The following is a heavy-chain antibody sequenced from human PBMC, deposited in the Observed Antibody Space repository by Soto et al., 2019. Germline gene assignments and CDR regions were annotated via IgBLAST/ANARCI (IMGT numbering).Heavy chain of an antibody. Sequence: GLTLVNRTQALALTCSFSGFSLRSTGMCLSWMRRPPGKALEWLAYIDWDDDKYYNTFLKTRLTISKDTSKNQVVLTMTNMDPVDTATYYCARLTPSGFFYYAMDVWGQGTTVTVSS. D-gene: IGHD3-9*01. CDR3: ARLTPSGFFYYAMDV. CDR2: IDWDDDK. J-gene: IGHJ6*02. CDR1: GFSLRSTGMC. V-gene: IGHV2-70*01.